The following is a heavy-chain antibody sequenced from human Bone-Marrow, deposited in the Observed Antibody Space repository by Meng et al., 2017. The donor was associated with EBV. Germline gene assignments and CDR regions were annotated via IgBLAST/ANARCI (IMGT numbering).Heavy chain of an antibody. D-gene: IGHD2-15*01. CDR2: IIPLFGTT. V-gene: IGHV1-69*01. Sequence: QGQLVKSGAEVKKPGSSVKVSCKASGDTFSSYTFTWVRQAPGQGLEWMGGIIPLFGTTDYAQNFQGRVTITADEVTSTVYMELASLRSDDTAVYFCARGDVVVEAATPPDRWGQGTLVTVSS. CDR1: GDTFSSYT. J-gene: IGHJ5*02. CDR3: ARGDVVVEAATPPDR.